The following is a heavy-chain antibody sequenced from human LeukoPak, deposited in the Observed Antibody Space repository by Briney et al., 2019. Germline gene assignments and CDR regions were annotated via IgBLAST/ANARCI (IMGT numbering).Heavy chain of an antibody. D-gene: IGHD4-17*01. CDR1: GFTFYNYA. V-gene: IGHV3-23*01. J-gene: IGHJ4*02. CDR3: AKDDGDYDLDYFDY. CDR2: ISGTGATT. Sequence: GGSLRLSCAGSGFTFYNYAMSWVRQAPGKGLEWVSSISGTGATTYYADSVKGRFTISRDNSKNTLYLQMNSLRAEDTAVYYCAKDDGDYDLDYFDYWGQGTLVTVSS.